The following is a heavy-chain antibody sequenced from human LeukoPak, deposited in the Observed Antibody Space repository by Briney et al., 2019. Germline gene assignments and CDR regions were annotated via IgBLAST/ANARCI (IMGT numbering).Heavy chain of an antibody. D-gene: IGHD5-18*01. J-gene: IGHJ4*02. CDR1: GFTFSSYG. CDR3: ATSGIQLWLRSFDY. V-gene: IGHV3-23*01. CDR2: ISGSGGST. Sequence: PGGSLRLSCAASGFTFSSYGMSWVRQAPGKGLEWVSAISGSGGSTYYADSVKGRFTISRDNSKNTLYLQMNSLRAEDTAVYYCATSGIQLWLRSFDYWGQGTLVTVSS.